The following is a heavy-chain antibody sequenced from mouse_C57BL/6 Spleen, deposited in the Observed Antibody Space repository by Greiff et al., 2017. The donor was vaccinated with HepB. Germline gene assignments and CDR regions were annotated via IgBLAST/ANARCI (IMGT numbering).Heavy chain of an antibody. CDR2: INPNNGGT. CDR3: ARDGRYYGNFPLYAMDY. D-gene: IGHD2-1*01. J-gene: IGHJ4*01. CDR1: GYTFTDYY. Sequence: EVQLQQSGPELAKPGASVKISCKASGYTFTDYYMNWVKQSHGKSLEWIGDINPNNGGTSYNQKFKGKATLTVDKSSSTAYMELRSLTSEDSAVYYCARDGRYYGNFPLYAMDYWGQGTSVTVSS. V-gene: IGHV1-26*01.